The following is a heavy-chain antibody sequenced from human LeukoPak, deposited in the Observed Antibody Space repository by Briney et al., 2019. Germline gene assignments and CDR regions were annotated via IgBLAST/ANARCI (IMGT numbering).Heavy chain of an antibody. J-gene: IGHJ3*02. CDR3: ARRILWFGELFVNIEAFDI. CDR2: MNPNSGNT. V-gene: IGHV1-8*01. Sequence: GASVKVSCKASGYTFTSYDINWVRQATGQGLEWMGWMNPNSGNTGYAQKFQGRVTMTRNTSISTAYMELSSLRSEDTAVYYCARRILWFGELFVNIEAFDIWGQGTMVTVSS. CDR1: GYTFTSYD. D-gene: IGHD3-10*01.